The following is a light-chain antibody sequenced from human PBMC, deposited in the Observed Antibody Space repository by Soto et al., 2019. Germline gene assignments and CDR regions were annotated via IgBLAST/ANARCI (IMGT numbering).Light chain of an antibody. CDR3: QQYATSPTT. Sequence: EIVLTQSPDTLSVSPGERATVSCRASQSVDTYLAWYQLKPGQAPRLLIFGTSSSVTDTPDRFSGTGSGTDFTLTISRVEPEDFAVYYCQQYATSPTTCGQGARLDNK. J-gene: IGKJ5*01. CDR2: GTS. V-gene: IGKV3-20*01. CDR1: QSVDTY.